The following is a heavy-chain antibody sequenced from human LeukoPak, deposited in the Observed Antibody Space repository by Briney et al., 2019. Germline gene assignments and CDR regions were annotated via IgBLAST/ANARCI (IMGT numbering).Heavy chain of an antibody. CDR2: IYYSGST. V-gene: IGHV4-59*01. Sequence: SETLSLTCTVSGGSISSYYWSWIRQPPGKGLEWIGDIYYSGSTTYNPSLKTRLTISVDKSKNQLSLKLSSATAADTAVYYCARAYFWGIAVAGYYFDNRGQGTLVTVSS. CDR3: ARAYFWGIAVAGYYFDN. J-gene: IGHJ4*02. D-gene: IGHD6-19*01. CDR1: GGSISSYY.